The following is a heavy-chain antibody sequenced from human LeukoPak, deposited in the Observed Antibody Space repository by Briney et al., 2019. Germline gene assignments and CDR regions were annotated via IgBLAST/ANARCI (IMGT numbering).Heavy chain of an antibody. J-gene: IGHJ4*02. Sequence: GGSLRLSCAASGFTVGSNYMSWVRQAPGKGLEWVSVIYSGGSTYYADSVKGRFTISRDNSKNTLYLQMNSLRAEDTAVYYCARSRERGLYYDSSGYYWGYFDYWGQGTLVTVSS. CDR3: ARSRERGLYYDSSGYYWGYFDY. V-gene: IGHV3-53*01. CDR1: GFTVGSNY. CDR2: IYSGGST. D-gene: IGHD3-22*01.